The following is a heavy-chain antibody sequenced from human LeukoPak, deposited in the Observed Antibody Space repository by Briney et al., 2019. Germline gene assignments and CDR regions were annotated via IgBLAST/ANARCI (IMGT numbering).Heavy chain of an antibody. J-gene: IGHJ4*02. Sequence: GGSLRLSCAASGFTFSSYEMNWVRQAPGKGLEWVSYISSSGSTIYYADSVKGRFTISRDNAKNSLYLQMNSLRAEDTAVYYCARFHGSYIFDYWGQGTLVTVSS. V-gene: IGHV3-48*03. D-gene: IGHD1-26*01. CDR1: GFTFSSYE. CDR3: ARFHGSYIFDY. CDR2: ISSSGSTI.